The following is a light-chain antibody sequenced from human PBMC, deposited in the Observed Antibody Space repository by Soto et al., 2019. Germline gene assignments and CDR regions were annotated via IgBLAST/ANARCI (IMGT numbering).Light chain of an antibody. V-gene: IGKV1-33*01. CDR2: DAS. Sequence: DIQLAQSPSSLSASVGDRVTIPCQASQDISKYLNWYQQKPGKAPKLLIYDASNLETGIPSRFSGSGSGTNFSLTITSLQPEDIATYYCQQHENLPLTFGGGTKVGIK. CDR3: QQHENLPLT. J-gene: IGKJ4*01. CDR1: QDISKY.